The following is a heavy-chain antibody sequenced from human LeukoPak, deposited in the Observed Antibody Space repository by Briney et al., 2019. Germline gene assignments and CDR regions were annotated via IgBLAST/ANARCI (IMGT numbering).Heavy chain of an antibody. Sequence: SETLSLTCAVYGGSFSGYYWSWIRQPPGKGLEWLGEINHSGSTNYNPSLKSRVTISVDTSKNQFSLKLSSVTAADTAVYYCARMGPLIRKYFDYWGQGTLVTVSS. D-gene: IGHD1-14*01. CDR3: ARMGPLIRKYFDY. V-gene: IGHV4-34*01. CDR1: GGSFSGYY. J-gene: IGHJ4*02. CDR2: INHSGST.